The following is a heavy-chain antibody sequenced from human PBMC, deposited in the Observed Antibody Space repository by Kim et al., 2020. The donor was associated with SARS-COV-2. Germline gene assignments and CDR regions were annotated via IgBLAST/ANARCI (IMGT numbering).Heavy chain of an antibody. CDR3: ARDSGVTIFGVVTLDY. Sequence: GGSLRLSCAASGFTFSSYSMNWVRQAPGKGLEWVSSISSSSSYIYYADSVKGRFTISRDNAKNSLYLQMNSLRAEDTAVYYCARDSGVTIFGVVTLDYWGQGTLVTVSS. CDR2: ISSSSSYI. CDR1: GFTFSSYS. J-gene: IGHJ4*02. V-gene: IGHV3-21*01. D-gene: IGHD3-3*01.